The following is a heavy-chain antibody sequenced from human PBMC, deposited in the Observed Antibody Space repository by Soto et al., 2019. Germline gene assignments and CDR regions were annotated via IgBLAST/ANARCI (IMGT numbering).Heavy chain of an antibody. CDR1: GLSVSNNH. CDR2: IHGGGSA. CDR3: AGRLTPAASLDY. Sequence: VQLVESGGGLIQPGGSLRLSCAASGLSVSNNHMTWVRQAPGKGLEWVSLIHGGGSAYYADSVKGRFTISRDNSKNTLYLQMDSLRAEDTAIYYCAGRLTPAASLDYWGQGTLVSVSS. J-gene: IGHJ4*02. V-gene: IGHV3-53*01. D-gene: IGHD2-2*01.